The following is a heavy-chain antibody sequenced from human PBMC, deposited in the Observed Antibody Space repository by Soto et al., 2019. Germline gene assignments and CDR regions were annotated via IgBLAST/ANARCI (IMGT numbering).Heavy chain of an antibody. Sequence: QVQLQQWGAGLLKPSETLSLTCAVYGGSFSGSYWSWIRQPPGKGLEWIGEINHSGSINYNVSLKSRVTISVDTSRNQFSLKLSSVTAADAALYYCARVPTRHYYYYDGMDVWGQGTTATVSS. V-gene: IGHV4-34*01. CDR1: GGSFSGSY. CDR3: ARVPTRHYYYYDGMDV. J-gene: IGHJ6*02. D-gene: IGHD2-2*01. CDR2: INHSGSI.